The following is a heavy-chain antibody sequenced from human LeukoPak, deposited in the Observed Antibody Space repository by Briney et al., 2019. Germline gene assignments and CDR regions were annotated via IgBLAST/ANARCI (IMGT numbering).Heavy chain of an antibody. D-gene: IGHD5-12*01. CDR3: ANWPKSVPEGYSGYDYLDY. V-gene: IGHV3-23*01. CDR2: ISGRGGST. CDR1: GFTFSSYA. Sequence: GGSLSLSCPASGFTFSSYAMSWVRQAPGKGLEWVSAISGRGGSTYYADSVKGRFTISRDNSKNTLYLQMNSLRAEDTAVYYCANWPKSVPEGYSGYDYLDYWGQGTLVTVSS. J-gene: IGHJ4*02.